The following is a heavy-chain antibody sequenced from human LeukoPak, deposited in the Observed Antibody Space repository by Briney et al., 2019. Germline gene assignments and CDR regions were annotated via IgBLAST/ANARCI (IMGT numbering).Heavy chain of an antibody. CDR3: ARGKTIGYSSSWYGRGVFDI. Sequence: SHTLSLTRAVYGGFFSGYYWSWIRQPPGKGLEWVGEINHSGSTNYNPSLKSRVTISVDTSKNQFSLTVSSVTAADTAVYYCARGKTIGYSSSWYGRGVFDIWGQGTMVTVSS. CDR2: INHSGST. D-gene: IGHD6-13*01. CDR1: GGFFSGYY. V-gene: IGHV4-34*01. J-gene: IGHJ3*02.